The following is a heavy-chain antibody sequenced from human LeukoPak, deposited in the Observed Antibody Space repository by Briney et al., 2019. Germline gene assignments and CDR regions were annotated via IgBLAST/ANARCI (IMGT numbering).Heavy chain of an antibody. CDR1: GGTFSSYA. D-gene: IGHD1-26*01. V-gene: IGHV1-69*04. CDR3: ARSAGSGHKWDLQH. J-gene: IGHJ1*01. Sequence: SVKVSCKASGGTFSSYAISWVRQAPGQGLEWMGRIIPILGIANYAQKFQGRVMITADKSTSTAYMELSSLRSEDTAVYYCARSAGSGHKWDLQHWGQGTLVTVSS. CDR2: IIPILGIA.